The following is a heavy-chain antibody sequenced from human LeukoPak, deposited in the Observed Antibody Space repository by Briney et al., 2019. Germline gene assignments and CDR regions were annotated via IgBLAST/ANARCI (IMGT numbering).Heavy chain of an antibody. Sequence: GGSLRLSCAASGFTFSSYGMHWVRQAPGKGLEWVAVISYDGSNKHYADSVKGRFTISRDNSKNTLYLQMNSLRAEDTAVYYCAKGFDYWGQGTLVTVSP. CDR1: GFTFSSYG. CDR2: ISYDGSNK. V-gene: IGHV3-30*18. J-gene: IGHJ4*02. CDR3: AKGFDY.